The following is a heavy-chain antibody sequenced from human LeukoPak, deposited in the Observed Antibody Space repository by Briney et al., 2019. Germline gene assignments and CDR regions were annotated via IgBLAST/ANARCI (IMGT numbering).Heavy chain of an antibody. D-gene: IGHD1-26*01. CDR3: ATVGGSYNYFDY. CDR2: VNADGSAK. J-gene: IGHJ4*02. CDR1: GFTFSSQW. Sequence: GGSLRLSCVASGFTFSSQWMYWVRQAPGKGLEWVANVNADGSAKYYVDSVKGRFTISRDNAKESLYLQMNSLRGDDTAVYYCATVGGSYNYFDYWGQGTLVTVSS. V-gene: IGHV3-7*02.